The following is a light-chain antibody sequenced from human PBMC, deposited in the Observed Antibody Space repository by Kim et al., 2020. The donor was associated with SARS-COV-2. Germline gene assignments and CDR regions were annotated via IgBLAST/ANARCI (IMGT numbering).Light chain of an antibody. CDR3: NSRDNNDNVL. Sequence: VAVGQTVRITCQGDSRRSYYTTWYQQKPGQAPIVVVYGKNNRPSGIPDRFSGSSSGNTASLTITGTQAGDEADYYCNSRDNNDNVLFGGGTRLTVL. V-gene: IGLV3-19*01. J-gene: IGLJ2*01. CDR2: GKN. CDR1: SRRSYY.